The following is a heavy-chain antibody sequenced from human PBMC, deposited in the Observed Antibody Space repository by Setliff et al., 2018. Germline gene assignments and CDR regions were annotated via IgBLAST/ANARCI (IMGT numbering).Heavy chain of an antibody. CDR2: IYHSGST. Sequence: SETLSLTCAVSGGSISSSNWWSWVRQPPGKGLEWIGEIYHSGSTNYNPSLKSRVTISVDKSKNQFSLKLSSVTAADTAVYYCAGSMVRGVTYDYWGQGTLFTVSS. D-gene: IGHD3-10*01. J-gene: IGHJ4*02. V-gene: IGHV4-4*02. CDR3: AGSMVRGVTYDY. CDR1: GGSISSSNW.